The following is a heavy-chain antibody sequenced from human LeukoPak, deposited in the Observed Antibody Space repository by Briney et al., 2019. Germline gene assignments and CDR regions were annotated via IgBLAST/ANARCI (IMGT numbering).Heavy chain of an antibody. V-gene: IGHV3-30-3*01. CDR1: GFTFSSYA. D-gene: IGHD3-3*01. Sequence: GGSLRLSCAAPGFTFSSYAMHWVRQAPGKGLEWVAVISYDGSNKYYADSVKGRFTISRDNSKNTLYLQMNSLRAEDTAVYYCARGGVVTIFGVVIRGEAYGMDVWGQGTTVTVSS. J-gene: IGHJ6*02. CDR3: ARGGVVTIFGVVIRGEAYGMDV. CDR2: ISYDGSNK.